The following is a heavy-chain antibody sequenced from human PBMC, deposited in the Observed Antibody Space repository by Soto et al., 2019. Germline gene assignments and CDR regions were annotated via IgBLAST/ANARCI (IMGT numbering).Heavy chain of an antibody. CDR1: GFTFSSHG. Sequence: QVQLVESGGGVVQPGRSLRLSCAASGFTFSSHGMHWVRQAPGKGLEWVAVISYDGSNKYYADSVKGRFTISRDNSKNTLYLQMNSLRAEDTAVYYCAKDIGALELRIRDAFDIWGQGTMVTVSS. J-gene: IGHJ3*02. V-gene: IGHV3-30*18. D-gene: IGHD1-7*01. CDR2: ISYDGSNK. CDR3: AKDIGALELRIRDAFDI.